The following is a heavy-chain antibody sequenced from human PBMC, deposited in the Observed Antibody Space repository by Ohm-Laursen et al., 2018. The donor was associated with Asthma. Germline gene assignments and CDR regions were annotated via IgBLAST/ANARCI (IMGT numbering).Heavy chain of an antibody. V-gene: IGHV3-23*01. J-gene: IGHJ4*02. D-gene: IGHD3-22*01. CDR1: GFTFNFFA. CDR3: ARALLYYYDSSGYFYYFDY. CDR2: IGHDGHDA. Sequence: GSLRLSCTASGFTFNFFAMSWVRQAPGKGLEWVSGIGHDGHDAYYADSVKGRFSISRDNSKNTVYLQMNSLRAEDTAVYYCARALLYYYDSSGYFYYFDYWGQGTLVTVSS.